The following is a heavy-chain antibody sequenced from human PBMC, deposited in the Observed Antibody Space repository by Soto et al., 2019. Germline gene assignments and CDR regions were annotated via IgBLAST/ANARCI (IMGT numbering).Heavy chain of an antibody. CDR2: INPSNST. J-gene: IGHJ4*02. D-gene: IGHD3-22*01. CDR3: ARSLTYYYDSSGYGPPYFDY. Sequence: GASVKVSCKASGYTFTSYYMHWVRQAPGQGLEWMGIINPSNSTSYAQKFQGRVTISKDTSKNQVVLTMTNMDPVDTATYYCARSLTYYYDSSGYGPPYFDYWGQGTLVTVSS. V-gene: IGHV1-46*01. CDR1: GYTFTSYY.